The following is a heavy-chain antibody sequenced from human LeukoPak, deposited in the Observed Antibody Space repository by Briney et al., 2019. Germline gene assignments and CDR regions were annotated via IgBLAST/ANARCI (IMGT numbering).Heavy chain of an antibody. V-gene: IGHV3-72*01. J-gene: IGHJ4*02. CDR2: LRNKADRSTA. CDR3: ARIGYSDPNFDY. D-gene: IGHD5-18*01. CDR1: GLTLSDHY. Sequence: HSGGSLRLSCAASGLTLSDHYMDWVRQAPGKGLEWLGRLRNKADRSTAEYAASVKGRFIISRDDSKNSLYLQMNSLKTEDTAVYYCARIGYSDPNFDYWGQGTLVTVSS.